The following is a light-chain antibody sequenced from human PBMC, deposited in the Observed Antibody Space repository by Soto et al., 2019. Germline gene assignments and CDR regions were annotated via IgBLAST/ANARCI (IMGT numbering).Light chain of an antibody. CDR3: SSYTDRKTLV. V-gene: IGLV2-8*01. CDR2: DVT. CDR1: SSDIGGYNS. J-gene: IGLJ1*01. Sequence: QPVLTQSASASGSPGQSVTISCTGTSSDIGGYNSVSWYQQHPGKAPKVMIYDVTKRPSGVPDRFSGSKSGNTASLTVSALQAEDEADYYFSSYTDRKTLVFGTGTKLTVL.